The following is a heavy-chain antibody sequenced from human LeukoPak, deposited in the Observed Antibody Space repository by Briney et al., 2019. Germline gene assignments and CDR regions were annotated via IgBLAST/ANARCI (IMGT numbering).Heavy chain of an antibody. CDR3: ARARGGYDFDY. CDR2: IKQDGSEK. J-gene: IGHJ4*02. V-gene: IGHV3-7*03. CDR1: RFTFSSYW. Sequence: GGSLRLSCAASRFTFSSYWMSWVRQAPGKELERVANIKQDGSEKYYVDSVKGRFTISRDNAKNSLYLQLNSLRAEDTAVYYCARARGGYDFDYWGQGTLVTVSS. D-gene: IGHD5-12*01.